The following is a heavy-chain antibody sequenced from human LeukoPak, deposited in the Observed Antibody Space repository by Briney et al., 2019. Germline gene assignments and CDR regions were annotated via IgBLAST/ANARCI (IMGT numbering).Heavy chain of an antibody. J-gene: IGHJ5*02. Sequence: ASVKVSCKASGYTFTSYDINWVRQATGQGLEWMGWMNPNSGNTGYAQKFQGRVTTTRNTSISTAYMELSSLRSEDTAVYYCARVGDSSGWYNWFDPWGQGTLVTVSS. D-gene: IGHD6-19*01. CDR2: MNPNSGNT. V-gene: IGHV1-8*01. CDR1: GYTFTSYD. CDR3: ARVGDSSGWYNWFDP.